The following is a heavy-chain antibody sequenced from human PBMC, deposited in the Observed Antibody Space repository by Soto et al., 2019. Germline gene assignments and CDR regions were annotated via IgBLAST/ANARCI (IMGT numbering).Heavy chain of an antibody. CDR2: IYPGDSDT. V-gene: IGHV5-51*01. CDR3: PRGGLNVVRYFDWFSHNWLDP. CDR1: GYSVTSYC. D-gene: IGHD3-9*01. Sequence: PGESLKISCNGSGYSVTSYCIGWVRQMPGKGLEWMGIIYPGDSDTRYSPSLQGQGTISADKSISTAYLQGSSLKASDNAMYYCPRGGLNVVRYFDWFSHNWLDPWGQGTMVTVAS. J-gene: IGHJ5*02.